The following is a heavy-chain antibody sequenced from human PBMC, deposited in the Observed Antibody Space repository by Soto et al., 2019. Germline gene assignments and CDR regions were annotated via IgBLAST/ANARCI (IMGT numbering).Heavy chain of an antibody. J-gene: IGHJ4*02. V-gene: IGHV1-18*01. Sequence: ASVKVSCKASGYSFTTSGITWVRQAPGQGLEWMGWISAYNGNTNYAQKLQDRVTLTTDTSTSTAYMELRSLRSDDTAVYYCARRLYGDYDYWGQGTLVTVSS. CDR1: GYSFTTSG. CDR2: ISAYNGNT. CDR3: ARRLYGDYDY. D-gene: IGHD4-17*01.